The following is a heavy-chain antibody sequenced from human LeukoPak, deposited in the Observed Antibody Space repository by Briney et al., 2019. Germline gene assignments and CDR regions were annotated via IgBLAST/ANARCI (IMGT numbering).Heavy chain of an antibody. D-gene: IGHD2-15*01. J-gene: IGHJ4*02. CDR3: ARGAGWWDY. V-gene: IGHV4-59*11. CDR1: GGPISSHY. CDR2: ISYSGRI. Sequence: PSETLSPTCTVSGGPISSHYWSWIRQPPGEGLEWIGYISYSGRINYNPSLKSRVTLSLDTSKNQFSLTLTSVTAADTAVYYCARGAGWWDYWGQGTLDTVSS.